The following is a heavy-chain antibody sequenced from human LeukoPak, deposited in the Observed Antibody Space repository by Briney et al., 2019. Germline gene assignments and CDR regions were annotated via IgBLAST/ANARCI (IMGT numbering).Heavy chain of an antibody. J-gene: IGHJ4*02. CDR2: ISYDGSNK. D-gene: IGHD6-13*01. Sequence: GRSLRLSCAASGFTFSSYGMHWVRQAPGKGLEWVAVISYDGSNKYYADSVKGRFTISRDNSKNTLYLQMNSLRAEDTAVYYCAKDFGSYPGYSSKTAGWTFDYWGQGTLVTVSS. V-gene: IGHV3-30*18. CDR1: GFTFSSYG. CDR3: AKDFGSYPGYSSKTAGWTFDY.